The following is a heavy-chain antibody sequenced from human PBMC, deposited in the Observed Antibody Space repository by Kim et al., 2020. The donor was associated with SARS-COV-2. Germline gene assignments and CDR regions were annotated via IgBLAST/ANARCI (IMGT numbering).Heavy chain of an antibody. CDR3: ASGNYDGVIYYNNPYY. CDR1: GFIVSRNY. CDR2: IYPGGST. D-gene: IGHD3-16*01. V-gene: IGHV3-53*01. Sequence: GGSLRLSCAASGFIVSRNYMIWVRQAPGKGLEWVSVIYPGGSTYYSDFVRGRFTIYRDNSKNTLYLQMNSLRAEDTAGYYCASGNYDGVIYYNNPYYWGQGTLVTVPS. J-gene: IGHJ4*02.